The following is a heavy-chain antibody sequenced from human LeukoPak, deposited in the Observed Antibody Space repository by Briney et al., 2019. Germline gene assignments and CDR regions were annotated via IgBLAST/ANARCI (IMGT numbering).Heavy chain of an antibody. D-gene: IGHD6-6*01. CDR2: ISSGGST. CDR3: AKDLGSSSGRSY. CDR1: GFTFSSYA. V-gene: IGHV3-23*01. Sequence: HPGGSLRLSCAASGFTFSSYAMSWVRQAPGKGLEWVSAISSGGSTYYADSVKGRFTISRDNSKNTLYLQMNSLRAEDTAVYYCAKDLGSSSGRSYWGQGTLVTVSS. J-gene: IGHJ4*02.